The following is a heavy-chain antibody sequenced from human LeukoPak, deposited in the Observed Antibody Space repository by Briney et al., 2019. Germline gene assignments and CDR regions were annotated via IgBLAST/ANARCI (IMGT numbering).Heavy chain of an antibody. D-gene: IGHD5-18*01. Sequence: GPSLQISCKGSGFRFTSYWIGWARQLPGKGLEWMGIIYPGDSDIRYSLSFQGQVTISADKSISTACLQWSSLKASDPAMVCCARRRYNYGLTYYFDYWGQGTLVTVSS. CDR3: ARRRYNYGLTYYFDY. CDR1: GFRFTSYW. V-gene: IGHV5-51*01. CDR2: IYPGDSDI. J-gene: IGHJ4*02.